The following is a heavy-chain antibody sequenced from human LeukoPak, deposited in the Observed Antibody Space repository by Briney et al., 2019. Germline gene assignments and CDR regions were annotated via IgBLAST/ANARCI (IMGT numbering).Heavy chain of an antibody. CDR1: GYTFTGYY. Sequence: ASVKVSCKASGYTFTGYYMHWVRQATGQGLEWMGWMNPNSGNTGYAQKFQGRVTITRNTSISTAYMELNSLRSEDTAVYYCASQGGSGPFDYWGQGTLVTVSS. V-gene: IGHV1-8*03. CDR2: MNPNSGNT. CDR3: ASQGGSGPFDY. J-gene: IGHJ4*02. D-gene: IGHD3-16*01.